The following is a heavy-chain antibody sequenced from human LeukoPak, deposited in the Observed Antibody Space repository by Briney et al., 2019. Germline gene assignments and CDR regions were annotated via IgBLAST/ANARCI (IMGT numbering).Heavy chain of an antibody. V-gene: IGHV4-39*07. CDR2: IYYSGST. D-gene: IGHD4-17*01. CDR3: ARESTLIDYGDYVGYYYGMDV. CDR1: GGSISSSSYY. J-gene: IGHJ6*02. Sequence: SETLSLTCTVSGGSISSSSYYWGWIRQPPGKGLEWIGSIYYSGSTYYNPSLKSRVTISVDTSKNQFSLKLSSVTAADTAVYYCARESTLIDYGDYVGYYYGMDVWGQGTTVTVSS.